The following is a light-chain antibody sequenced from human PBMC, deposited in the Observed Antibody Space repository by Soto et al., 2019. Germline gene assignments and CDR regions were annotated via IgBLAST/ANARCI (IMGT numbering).Light chain of an antibody. J-gene: IGKJ4*01. CDR2: GAS. CDR3: QQFSSYPLT. Sequence: VMTQAPATLSVSPGERATLSCRASQTINNNVAWYQLKDGQVPRLLIYGASTRATDVPARFSGGGSGTDFTLTISRLEPEDFAVYYCQQFSSYPLTFGGGTKVDI. V-gene: IGKV3-15*01. CDR1: QTINNN.